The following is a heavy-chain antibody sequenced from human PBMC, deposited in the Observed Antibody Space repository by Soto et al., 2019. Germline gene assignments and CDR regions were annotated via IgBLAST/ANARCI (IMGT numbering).Heavy chain of an antibody. CDR3: AKPHDCSGGNCYSDSTYFDY. V-gene: IGHV3-30*18. CDR2: ISHNGKVQ. CDR1: GFIFSNYG. J-gene: IGHJ4*02. Sequence: GGSLRLSCAASGFIFSNYGMHWVRQAPGKGLVWVAVISHNGKVQYYADSVKGRFTISRDNSKNTLYLQMNSLRAEDTAVYYCAKPHDCSGGNCYSDSTYFDYWGQGTLVTVSS. D-gene: IGHD2-15*01.